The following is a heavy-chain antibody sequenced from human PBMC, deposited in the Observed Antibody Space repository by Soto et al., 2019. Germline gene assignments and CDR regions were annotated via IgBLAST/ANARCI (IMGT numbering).Heavy chain of an antibody. CDR3: TTEKGY. Sequence: EVQLVESGGGLVKPGESLRLSCAASGFTFTNPGLNWVLQPQGKGLEWVGGIRSKTEGGTPDYAAPVNGRFTISRDDSTNTLYVQMNSLKTEDTAIYYCTTEKGYWGQGTLVTVSS. J-gene: IGHJ4*02. CDR2: IRSKTEGGTP. CDR1: GFTFTNPG. V-gene: IGHV3-15*07.